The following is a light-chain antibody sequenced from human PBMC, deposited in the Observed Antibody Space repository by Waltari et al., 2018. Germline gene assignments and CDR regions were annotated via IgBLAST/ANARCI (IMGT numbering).Light chain of an antibody. CDR2: KAS. CDR1: QSISDW. V-gene: IGKV1-5*03. CDR3: QQDDAYPYT. J-gene: IGKJ2*01. Sequence: DIQMTQFPATLSASVGDRVTITCRASQSISDWLAWFQQKPGKAPKLLIYKASTLHTGVPSRFSGSGSGSEFTLTINSLQADDFATYFCQQDDAYPYTFGQGTKLEI.